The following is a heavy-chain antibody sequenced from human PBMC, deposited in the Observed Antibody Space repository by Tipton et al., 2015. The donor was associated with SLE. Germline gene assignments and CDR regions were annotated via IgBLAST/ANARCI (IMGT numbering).Heavy chain of an antibody. D-gene: IGHD2-15*01. CDR2: IYHGGNT. J-gene: IGHJ4*02. CDR1: GYSISSGYY. Sequence: TLSLTCTVSGYSISSGYYWGWIRQAPGKGLEWIGSIYHGGNTYLNPSLETRVTLSVDTSKKQFSLNLSSVTAADTAIYYCARQDLSVDNRYFDFWGQGTLVTVSS. V-gene: IGHV4-38-2*02. CDR3: ARQDLSVDNRYFDF.